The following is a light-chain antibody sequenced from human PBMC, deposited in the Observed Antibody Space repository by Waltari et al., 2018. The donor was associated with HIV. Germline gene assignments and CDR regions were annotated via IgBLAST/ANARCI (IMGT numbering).Light chain of an antibody. CDR3: ASFTGDNTLL. CDR1: DGDFGLDNF. V-gene: IGLV2-14*03. J-gene: IGLJ3*02. Sequence: SAVTQPASVSGLPGQSITISCTGDDGDFGLDNFVSWYQQHPDQLPRLIVYDVDSRASGISARFSGSKSGHTASLNISGLRAEDEAHYYCASFTGDNTLLFGGGTKVTVL. CDR2: DVD.